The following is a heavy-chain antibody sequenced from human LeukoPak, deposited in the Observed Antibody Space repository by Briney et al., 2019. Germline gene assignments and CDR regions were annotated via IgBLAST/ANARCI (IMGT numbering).Heavy chain of an antibody. CDR1: GFNFANHA. CDR3: ARGAGYNYPYYFDY. Sequence: GGSLRLSCAASGFNFANHAMSWVRQTAGKGLEWVSVIYGGGNIYYADSVKGRFTISRDNSKNTLYLQMNSLRAEDTAVYYCARGAGYNYPYYFDYWGQGTLVTVSS. V-gene: IGHV3-53*01. J-gene: IGHJ4*02. D-gene: IGHD5-24*01. CDR2: IYGGGNI.